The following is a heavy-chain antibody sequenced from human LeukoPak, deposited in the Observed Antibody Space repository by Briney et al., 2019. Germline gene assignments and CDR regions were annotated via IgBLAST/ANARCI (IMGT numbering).Heavy chain of an antibody. D-gene: IGHD1-14*01. CDR1: GGSFSGYY. J-gene: IGHJ4*02. CDR3: AKGDNGPWHY. Sequence: SETLSLTCAVYGGSFSGYYWSWIRQPPGKWLEWIGEINHSGSTNYNPSLKSRVTISVDTSKNQFSLKLSSVTAADTAVYYCAKGDNGPWHYWGQGTLVTVSS. CDR2: INHSGST. V-gene: IGHV4-34*01.